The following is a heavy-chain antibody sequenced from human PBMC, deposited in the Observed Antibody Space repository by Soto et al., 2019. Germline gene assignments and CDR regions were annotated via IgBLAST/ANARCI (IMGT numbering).Heavy chain of an antibody. V-gene: IGHV1-69*06. D-gene: IGHD2-15*01. CDR3: AREGRYCSGGSCPTLDY. CDR2: IIPIFGTA. CDR1: GGTFSSYA. Sequence: SVKVSCKASGGTFSSYAISWVRQAPGQGLEWMGGIIPIFGTANYAQKFQGRVTITADKSTSTAYMELSSLRSEDTAVYYCAREGRYCSGGSCPTLDYWGQGTLVTVSS. J-gene: IGHJ4*02.